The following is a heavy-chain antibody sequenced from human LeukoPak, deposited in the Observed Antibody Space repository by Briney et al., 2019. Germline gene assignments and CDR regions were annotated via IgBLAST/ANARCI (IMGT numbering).Heavy chain of an antibody. V-gene: IGHV1-69*13. CDR2: IIPIFGTA. J-gene: IGHJ4*02. CDR3: ASQGIGTVTTIDF. Sequence: SVKVSCKASGGTFSSYAISWVRQAPGQGLEWMGGIIPIFGTANYAQKFQGRATITADESTSTAYMELSSLRSDDTAVYYCASQGIGTVTTIDFWGQGTLVTVSS. CDR1: GGTFSSYA. D-gene: IGHD4-17*01.